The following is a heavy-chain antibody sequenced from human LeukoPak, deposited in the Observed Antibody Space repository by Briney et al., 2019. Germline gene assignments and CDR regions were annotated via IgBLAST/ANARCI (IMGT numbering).Heavy chain of an antibody. CDR2: INWNSVTI. CDR3: ARAAAGRAYYHYGMDV. CDR1: GFSFDDNA. V-gene: IGHV3-9*01. Sequence: PGGSLRLSCAASGFSFDDNAMHWVRQAPGKGLEWVSGINWNSVTIGYADSVKGRFTISRDNSKNTLDLQMNSLRAEDTAVYYCARAAAGRAYYHYGMDVWGQGTTVTVSS. J-gene: IGHJ6*02. D-gene: IGHD6-13*01.